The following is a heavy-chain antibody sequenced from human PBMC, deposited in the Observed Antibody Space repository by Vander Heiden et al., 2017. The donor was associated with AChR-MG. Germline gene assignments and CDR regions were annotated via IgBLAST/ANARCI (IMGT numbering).Heavy chain of an antibody. V-gene: IGHV3-9*01. CDR3: AKDQGGYDYVSGGMDV. CDR1: GFTFADYA. Sequence: EVQLVESGGGLVQPGRSLRLSCAASGFTFADYAMHWVRQAPGKGLEWVSGISWNSGSIGYADSVKGRFTISRDNAKNSLYLQMNSLRAEDTALYYCAKDQGGYDYVSGGMDVWGQGTTVTVSS. CDR2: ISWNSGSI. J-gene: IGHJ6*02. D-gene: IGHD5-12*01.